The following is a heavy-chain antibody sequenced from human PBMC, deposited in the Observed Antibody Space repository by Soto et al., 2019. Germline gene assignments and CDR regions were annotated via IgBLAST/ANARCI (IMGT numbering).Heavy chain of an antibody. CDR3: ARDVGAVAGTGAAFDI. Sequence: NPSETLSLTCAVSSGSISSSNWWSWVRQPPGKGLEWIGEIYHSGSTNYNPSLKSRVTISVDKSKNQFSLKLSSVTAADTAVYYCARDVGAVAGTGAAFDIWGQGTMVTVSS. V-gene: IGHV4-4*02. CDR2: IYHSGST. D-gene: IGHD6-19*01. CDR1: SGSISSSNW. J-gene: IGHJ3*02.